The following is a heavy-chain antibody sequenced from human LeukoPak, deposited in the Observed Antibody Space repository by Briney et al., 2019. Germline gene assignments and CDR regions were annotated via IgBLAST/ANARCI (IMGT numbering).Heavy chain of an antibody. D-gene: IGHD3-22*01. CDR2: IDPSGGST. V-gene: IGHV1-46*01. CDR1: GYTFSTYY. CDR3: ARDQDSSGYFYVADAFDI. J-gene: IGHJ3*02. Sequence: GASVMVSCKASGYTFSTYYMHWVRQAPGQGLEWMGVIDPSGGSTNYARKFQGRVTMTSDTSISTVYMELSRLTSDDTAVYYCARDQDSSGYFYVADAFDIWGQGRMVSVPS.